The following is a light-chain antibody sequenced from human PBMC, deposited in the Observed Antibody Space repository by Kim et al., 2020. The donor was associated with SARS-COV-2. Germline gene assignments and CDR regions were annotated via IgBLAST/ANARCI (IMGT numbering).Light chain of an antibody. Sequence: QSGAISSPGIRSDARCYPYVPWYQHPPGQPPTLMIYGVTKRPSGVPDRFAGSKSGNTASLTISGLQADDEADYYCCSYAGRYTWVFGGGTQLTVL. CDR1: RSDARCYPY. CDR2: GVT. J-gene: IGLJ3*02. CDR3: CSYAGRYTWV. V-gene: IGLV2-11*01.